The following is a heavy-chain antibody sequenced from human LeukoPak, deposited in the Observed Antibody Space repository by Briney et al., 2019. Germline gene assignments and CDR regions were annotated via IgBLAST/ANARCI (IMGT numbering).Heavy chain of an antibody. CDR1: GFTFSSNW. Sequence: GGSLRLSCAASGFTFSSNWMHWVRQAPGKGLEWVSSISGGGGTTYYADSVKGRFTISRDNFKNTLFLQMNSLRAEDTAVYFCAKYISGSYYSFDYWGQGTLVTVSS. CDR3: AKYISGSYYSFDY. D-gene: IGHD3-10*01. J-gene: IGHJ4*02. V-gene: IGHV3-23*01. CDR2: ISGGGGTT.